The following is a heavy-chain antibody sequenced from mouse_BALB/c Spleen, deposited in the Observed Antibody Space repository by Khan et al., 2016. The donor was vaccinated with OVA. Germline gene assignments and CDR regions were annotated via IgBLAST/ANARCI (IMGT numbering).Heavy chain of an antibody. D-gene: IGHD2-1*01. Sequence: VQLQQSGTVLARPGASVKMSCKASGYTFTNYWMHWVKQRPGQGLEWIGTIYPGNSGTNYNQKFTGKAKLTTVTTTNTAYMELSSLTNEDSAVYYGARNGFGNYKIGDYWGQGTTLTVSS. V-gene: IGHV1-5*01. CDR1: GYTFTNYW. CDR3: ARNGFGNYKIGDY. J-gene: IGHJ2*01. CDR2: IYPGNSGT.